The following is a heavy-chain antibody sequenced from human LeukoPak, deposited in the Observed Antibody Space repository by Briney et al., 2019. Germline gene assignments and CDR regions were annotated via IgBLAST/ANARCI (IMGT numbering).Heavy chain of an antibody. CDR2: IWYDGSNE. CDR1: GFTFNTYA. V-gene: IGHV3-33*01. J-gene: IGHJ2*01. CDR3: ARDSASIAAAVYWYFDL. Sequence: PGGSLRLSCAASGFTFNTYAMHWVRQAPGKGLEWVAVIWYDGSNEYYADSVKGRFTISRDNSKNTLYLQMNSLRAEDSAVYFCARDSASIAAAVYWYFDLWGRGTLVTVSS. D-gene: IGHD6-13*01.